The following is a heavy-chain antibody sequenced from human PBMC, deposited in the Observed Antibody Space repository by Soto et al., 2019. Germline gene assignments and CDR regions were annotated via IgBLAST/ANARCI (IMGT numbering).Heavy chain of an antibody. CDR1: GGTFSIYA. CDR3: ARGLRTGNYGMDV. Sequence: SVKVSCKASGGTFSIYAISCVRQSPGQGLDWMGGIIPMFETVNYAQRFQGRLTIAADESTSTAYMELTSLTSADTAIYFCARGLRTGNYGMDVWGQGTTVTVSS. CDR2: IIPMFETV. J-gene: IGHJ6*02. D-gene: IGHD3-10*01. V-gene: IGHV1-69*13.